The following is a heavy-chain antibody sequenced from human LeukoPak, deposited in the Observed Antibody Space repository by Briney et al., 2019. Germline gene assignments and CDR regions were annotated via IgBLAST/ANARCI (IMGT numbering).Heavy chain of an antibody. Sequence: TSETLSLTCTVSGGSISSYYWSWIRQPPGKGLEWIGYIYYSGSTNYNPSLKSRVTISVDTSKNQFSLKLSSVTAADTAVYYCAGYCSGGSCPDYWGQGTLVTVSS. J-gene: IGHJ4*02. V-gene: IGHV4-59*01. CDR3: AGYCSGGSCPDY. CDR2: IYYSGST. D-gene: IGHD2-15*01. CDR1: GGSISSYY.